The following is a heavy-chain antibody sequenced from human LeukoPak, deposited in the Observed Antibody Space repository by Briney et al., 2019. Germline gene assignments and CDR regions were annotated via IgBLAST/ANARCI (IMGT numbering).Heavy chain of an antibody. V-gene: IGHV3-21*04. CDR1: GFTFSSYG. D-gene: IGHD3-10*01. CDR3: ARLRGYGSGSYNY. Sequence: PGGSLRLSCAASGFTFSSYGMSWVRQAPGKGLEWVSAISGSGGSTYYADSVKGRFTISRDNAKNSLYLQMNSLRAEDTAVYYCARLRGYGSGSYNYWGQGTLVTVSS. J-gene: IGHJ4*02. CDR2: ISGSGGST.